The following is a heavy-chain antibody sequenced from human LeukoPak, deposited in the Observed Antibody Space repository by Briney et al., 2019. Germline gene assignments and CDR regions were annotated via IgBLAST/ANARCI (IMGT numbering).Heavy chain of an antibody. V-gene: IGHV3-48*01. CDR2: ISSSSSTI. J-gene: IGHJ6*02. Sequence: GGSLRLSSAASGFTFSSYSMNWVRQAPGKGLEWVSYISSSSSTIYYADSVKGRFTISRDSAKNSLYLQMNSLRAEDTAVYYCARDKTLVVPAAIPHYYYYGMDVWGQGTTVTVSS. D-gene: IGHD2-2*02. CDR3: ARDKTLVVPAAIPHYYYYGMDV. CDR1: GFTFSSYS.